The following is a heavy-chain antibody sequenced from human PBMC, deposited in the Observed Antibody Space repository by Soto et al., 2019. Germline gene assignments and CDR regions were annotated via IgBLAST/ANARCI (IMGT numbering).Heavy chain of an antibody. J-gene: IGHJ2*01. V-gene: IGHV5-10-1*01. CDR2: IDPSDSYT. Sequence: PGESLKISCKASGYIFTNYWIGWVRQVPGKGLEWMGRIDPSDSYTNYRPSFEGHVSISADKSISTAYLQWSSLKASDTAMYYCARTGGDRIVDYWYSDLWGRGTLVTVSS. CDR1: GYIFTNYW. CDR3: ARTGGDRIVDYWYSDL. D-gene: IGHD3-22*01.